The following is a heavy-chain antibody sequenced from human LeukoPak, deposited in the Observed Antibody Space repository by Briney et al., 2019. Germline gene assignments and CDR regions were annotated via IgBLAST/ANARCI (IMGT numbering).Heavy chain of an antibody. D-gene: IGHD3-9*01. Sequence: SETLSLTCTVSGGSISSYYWSWIRQPAGKGLEWIGRIYTSGSTNYNPSLKSRVTMSVDTSKNQFSLKLSSVTAADTAVYYCARACSKYDILTGYYTPSDAFDIWGQGTMVTVSS. J-gene: IGHJ3*02. CDR3: ARACSKYDILTGYYTPSDAFDI. V-gene: IGHV4-4*07. CDR1: GGSISSYY. CDR2: IYTSGST.